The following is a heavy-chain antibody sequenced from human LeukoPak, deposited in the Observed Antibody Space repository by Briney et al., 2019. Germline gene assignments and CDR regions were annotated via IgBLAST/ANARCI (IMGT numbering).Heavy chain of an antibody. CDR1: GFTFSSYA. Sequence: GGSLRLSCAASGFTFSSYAMSWVRQAPGKGLEWVSAISGSGGSTYYADSAKGRFTISRDNSKNTLYLQMNSLRAEDTAVYYCAKDPAAVRWFDPWGQGTLVTVSS. V-gene: IGHV3-23*01. D-gene: IGHD2/OR15-2a*01. J-gene: IGHJ5*02. CDR3: AKDPAAVRWFDP. CDR2: ISGSGGST.